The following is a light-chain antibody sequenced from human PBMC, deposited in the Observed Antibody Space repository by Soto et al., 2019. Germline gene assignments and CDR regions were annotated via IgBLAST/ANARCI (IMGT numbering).Light chain of an antibody. Sequence: QSALAQPASVSLSPGQSITISCTGTSSDVGGYNYVSWYQQHPGKAPKLMIYEVSNRPSGVSNRFSGSKSGNTASLTISGLQAEDEADYYCSSSTSSTTLDVFGTGTKVTV. CDR3: SSSTSSTTLDV. V-gene: IGLV2-14*01. CDR1: SSDVGGYNY. J-gene: IGLJ1*01. CDR2: EVS.